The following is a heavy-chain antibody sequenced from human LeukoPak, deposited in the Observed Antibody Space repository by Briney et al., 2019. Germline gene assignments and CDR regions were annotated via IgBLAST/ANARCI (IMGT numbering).Heavy chain of an antibody. V-gene: IGHV4-59*08. Sequence: SETLSLTCTVSGGSISSFYWSWIRQPPPKGLEWIGYIYYTGSTNYNPSLKSRLTISVDASKNQFSLKLSSVTATDTAVYYCASLSTVTQGYFDSWGQGTLVTVSS. J-gene: IGHJ4*02. CDR3: ASLSTVTQGYFDS. CDR2: IYYTGST. D-gene: IGHD4-17*01. CDR1: GGSISSFY.